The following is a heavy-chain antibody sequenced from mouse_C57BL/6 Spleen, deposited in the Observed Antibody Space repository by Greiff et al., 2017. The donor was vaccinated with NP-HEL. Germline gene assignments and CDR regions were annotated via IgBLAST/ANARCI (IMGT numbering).Heavy chain of an antibody. Sequence: VQLQQSGPELVKPGASVKISCKASGYAFSSSWMNWVKQRPGKGLEWIGRIYPGDGDTNYNGKFKGKATLTADKSSSTAYMQLSSLTSEDSAVYFGARGVPSYYLDYWGQGTTLTVSS. CDR2: IYPGDGDT. CDR1: GYAFSSSW. J-gene: IGHJ2*01. V-gene: IGHV1-82*01. CDR3: ARGVPSYYLDY. D-gene: IGHD5-1*01.